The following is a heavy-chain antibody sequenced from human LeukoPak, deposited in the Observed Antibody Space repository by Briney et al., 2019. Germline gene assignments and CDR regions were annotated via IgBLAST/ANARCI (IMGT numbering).Heavy chain of an antibody. Sequence: GGSLRLSCAASGFTFSSYSMNWVRQAPGKGLEWVSSISSSSSYIYHADSVKGRFTISRDNAKNSLYLQMNSLRAEDTAVYYCARDRTGATDYWGQGTLVTVSS. J-gene: IGHJ4*02. CDR3: ARDRTGATDY. CDR2: ISSSSSYI. V-gene: IGHV3-21*01. D-gene: IGHD1-26*01. CDR1: GFTFSSYS.